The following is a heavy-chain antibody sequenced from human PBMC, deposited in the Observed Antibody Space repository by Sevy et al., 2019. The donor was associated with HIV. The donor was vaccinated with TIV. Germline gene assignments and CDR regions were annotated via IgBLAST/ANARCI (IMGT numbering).Heavy chain of an antibody. J-gene: IGHJ4*02. CDR1: GFTFNFHG. CDR3: ARDLQIAAAESDFEY. CDR2: IWHDGSNK. D-gene: IGHD6-13*01. V-gene: IGHV3-33*01. Sequence: GGSLRLSCAASGFTFNFHGMHWVRQAPGKGLEWVAFIWHDGSNKYMADSVKGRFTISRDNSKNTLYLQMNSLRADDTAVYYCARDLQIAAAESDFEYWGQGTLVTVSS.